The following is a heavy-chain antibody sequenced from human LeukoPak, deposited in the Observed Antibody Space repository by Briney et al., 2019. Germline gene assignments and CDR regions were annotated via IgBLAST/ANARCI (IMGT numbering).Heavy chain of an antibody. V-gene: IGHV3-21*01. CDR3: ARDEVVVIREGNWFDP. Sequence: GGSLRLSCAASGFTFSSYSMNWVRQAPGKGLEWVSSISSSSSYIYYADSVKGRFTISRDNAKNPLYLQMNSLRAEDTAVYYCARDEVVVIREGNWFDPWGQGTLVTVSS. D-gene: IGHD3-22*01. J-gene: IGHJ5*02. CDR2: ISSSSSYI. CDR1: GFTFSSYS.